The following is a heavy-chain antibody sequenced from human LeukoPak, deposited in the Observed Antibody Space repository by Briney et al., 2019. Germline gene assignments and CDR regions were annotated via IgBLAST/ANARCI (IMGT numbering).Heavy chain of an antibody. CDR2: LDKSGGRT. Sequence: HPGGSLILSCAASGFNFSIYGMSWVRQAPGKGLEWVSALDKSGGRTYYAASVKGRFTISRDNSKNTVYLQMTGLRAEDTAVYYCAKNAQMVVISDCFDYWGQGSLVTVSS. J-gene: IGHJ4*02. CDR3: AKNAQMVVISDCFDY. CDR1: GFNFSIYG. V-gene: IGHV3-23*01. D-gene: IGHD3-22*01.